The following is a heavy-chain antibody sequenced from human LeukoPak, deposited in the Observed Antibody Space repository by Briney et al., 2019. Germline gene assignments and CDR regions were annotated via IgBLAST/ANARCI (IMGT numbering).Heavy chain of an antibody. Sequence: PSETLSLTCSVSSGSISNYYWSWIRQSPGKGLEWIGYIYYSGSTNYSPSLKSRLTISVDTSKNQFSLKLSSVTAADTAVYYCARTYGSSGLGYFDLWGRGTLVTVSS. CDR1: SGSISNYY. V-gene: IGHV4-59*01. CDR3: ARTYGSSGLGYFDL. D-gene: IGHD6-13*01. CDR2: IYYSGST. J-gene: IGHJ2*01.